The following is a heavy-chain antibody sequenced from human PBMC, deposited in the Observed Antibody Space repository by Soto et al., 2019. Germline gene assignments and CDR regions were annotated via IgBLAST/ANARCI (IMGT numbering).Heavy chain of an antibody. V-gene: IGHV3-64D*06. D-gene: IGHD7-27*01. CDR2: ISSNGGST. Sequence: GGSLRLSCSASGFTFSSYAMHWVRQAPGKGLEYVSAISSNGGSTYYAYSVKGRFTISRDNSKNTLYLQMSSLRAEDTAVYYCVKDAEDAGDPPSYNWFDPWGQGTLVTVSS. CDR1: GFTFSSYA. J-gene: IGHJ5*02. CDR3: VKDAEDAGDPPSYNWFDP.